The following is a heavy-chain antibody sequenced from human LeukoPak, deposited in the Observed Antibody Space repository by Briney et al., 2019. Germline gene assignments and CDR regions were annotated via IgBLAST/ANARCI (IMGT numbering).Heavy chain of an antibody. CDR2: ISGTGGST. CDR3: AKSSWIQLWSPPNWFDP. Sequence: GGSLRLSCAASGFTFSTYAMTWVRQAPGKGLEWVSLISGTGGSTYYADSVKGRFTISRDNSKNTLYLQMNSLRAEDTAVYYCAKSSWIQLWSPPNWFDPWGQGTLVTVSS. CDR1: GFTFSTYA. V-gene: IGHV3-23*01. J-gene: IGHJ5*02. D-gene: IGHD5-18*01.